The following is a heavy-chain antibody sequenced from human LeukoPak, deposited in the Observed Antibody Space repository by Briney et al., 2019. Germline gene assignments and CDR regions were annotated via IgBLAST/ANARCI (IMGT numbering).Heavy chain of an antibody. CDR2: INHSGST. V-gene: IGHV4-34*01. CDR3: ARSTLDFGDYSTNLYYFDY. J-gene: IGHJ4*02. CDR1: GGSFSGYY. Sequence: PSETLSLTCAVYGGSFSGYYWSWIRQPPGKGLEWIGEINHSGSTNYNPSLKSRVTISVDTSKNQFSLKLSSVTAADTAVYYCARSTLDFGDYSTNLYYFDYWGQGTLVTVSS. D-gene: IGHD4-17*01.